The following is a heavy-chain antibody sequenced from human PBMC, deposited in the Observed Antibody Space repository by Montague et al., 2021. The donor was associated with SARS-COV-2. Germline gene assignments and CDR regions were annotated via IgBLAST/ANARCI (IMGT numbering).Heavy chain of an antibody. J-gene: IGHJ6*02. Sequence: SETLSLTCAVYGGSFSGYYWSWIRQPPGKGLEWIGEINHSGSTNYNPSLKSRVTISVDTSKNQFSLKLSSVTAAKTAVYYCARVRYYGSGTSLGVDVWGQGTTVTVSS. V-gene: IGHV4-34*01. CDR1: GGSFSGYY. CDR3: ARVRYYGSGTSLGVDV. CDR2: INHSGST. D-gene: IGHD3-10*01.